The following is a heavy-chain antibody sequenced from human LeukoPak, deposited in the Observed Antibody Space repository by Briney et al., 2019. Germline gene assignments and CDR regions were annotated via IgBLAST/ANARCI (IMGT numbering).Heavy chain of an antibody. Sequence: GGSPRLSCAASGFTFSSNTMSWVRQAPGKGLEWVSSISGSGGSTYYADSVKGRFTISRDNSKDTLYLQMNSLRASDTAMYYCARVRNYGGNSALDYWGQGTLVTVSS. D-gene: IGHD4-23*01. J-gene: IGHJ4*02. CDR2: ISGSGGST. CDR1: GFTFSSNT. CDR3: ARVRNYGGNSALDY. V-gene: IGHV3-23*01.